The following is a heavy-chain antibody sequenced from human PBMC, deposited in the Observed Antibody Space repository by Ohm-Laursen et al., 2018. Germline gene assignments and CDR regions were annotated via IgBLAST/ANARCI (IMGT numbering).Heavy chain of an antibody. V-gene: IGHV1-69*13. Sequence: AASVKVSCKASGGTFSSYAISWVRQAPGQGLEWMGGIIPIFGTANYAQKFQGRVTITADESTSTAYMELSSLRSEDTAVYYCASQNDYGDYGYFDYWGQGTLVTVSS. CDR1: GGTFSSYA. CDR2: IIPIFGTA. D-gene: IGHD4-17*01. J-gene: IGHJ4*02. CDR3: ASQNDYGDYGYFDY.